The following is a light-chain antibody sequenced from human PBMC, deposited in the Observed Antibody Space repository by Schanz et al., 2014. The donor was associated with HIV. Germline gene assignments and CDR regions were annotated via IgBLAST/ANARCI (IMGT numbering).Light chain of an antibody. CDR2: DNN. CDR1: SSNIGNHY. J-gene: IGLJ2*01. V-gene: IGLV1-51*01. Sequence: QSVLTQPPSVSAAPGQKVTISCSGGSSNIGNHYVSWYQQLPGTAPKVLIYDNNKRFSGIPDRFSGSKSDTSATLGITGLQAEDEADYFCQSYDSSLSGSVFGGGTKLTVL. CDR3: QSYDSSLSGSV.